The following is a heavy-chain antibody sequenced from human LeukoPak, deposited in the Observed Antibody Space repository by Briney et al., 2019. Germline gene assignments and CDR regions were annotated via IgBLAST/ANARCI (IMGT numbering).Heavy chain of an antibody. J-gene: IGHJ3*02. V-gene: IGHV4-61*02. CDR3: ARGYKPASGKDGAFDI. CDR2: VYSSGST. Sequence: SETLSLTCTVSGGSISSGSYYWSWIRQPAGKGLEWIGRVYSSGSTDYNPSLKSRVSMSVDTSRNQFSLRLSSMTAADTALYYCARGYKPASGKDGAFDIWGQGTMVTVSS. CDR1: GGSISSGSYY. D-gene: IGHD6-13*01.